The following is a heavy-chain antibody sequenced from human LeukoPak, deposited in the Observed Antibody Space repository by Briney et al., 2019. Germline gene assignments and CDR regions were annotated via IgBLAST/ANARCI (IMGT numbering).Heavy chain of an antibody. CDR3: ARSPDILTGENFDY. V-gene: IGHV1-18*01. Sequence: GASVKVSCKTSGYTFTNYGITWVRQAPGQALEWVGWITPYNDYVNSAQKLQGRVTMTTDTSTTTAYMELSRLRSGDTAVYYCARSPDILTGENFDYWGQGTLVTVSS. CDR1: GYTFTNYG. CDR2: ITPYNDYV. D-gene: IGHD3-9*01. J-gene: IGHJ4*02.